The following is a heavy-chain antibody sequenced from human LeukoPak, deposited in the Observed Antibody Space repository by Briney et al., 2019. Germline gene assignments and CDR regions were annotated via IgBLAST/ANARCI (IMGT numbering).Heavy chain of an antibody. CDR2: IYYSGST. CDR1: GGSISGSY. Sequence: PSETLSLTCTVSGGSISGSYWNWIRQPPGKGLEWIGYIYYSGSTNYNPSLKSRVTISVDTSKKQFSLKLSSVTAADTAVYYCARDPQRYYGSGSYLFDYWGQGTLVTVSS. V-gene: IGHV4-59*01. CDR3: ARDPQRYYGSGSYLFDY. D-gene: IGHD3-10*01. J-gene: IGHJ4*02.